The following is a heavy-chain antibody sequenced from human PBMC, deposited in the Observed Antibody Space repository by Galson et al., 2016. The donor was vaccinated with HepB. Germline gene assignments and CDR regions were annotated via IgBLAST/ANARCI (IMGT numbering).Heavy chain of an antibody. V-gene: IGHV3-21*01. CDR1: GFTLSGYS. D-gene: IGHD5-24*01. CDR3: ARLDDYTSSYDQ. J-gene: IGHJ4*02. Sequence: SLRLSCAVSGFTLSGYSMNWVRQAPGKGLEWVSSISSSSNYKYQADSLKGRFTISRDNAKNSLYLQMNSLRAEDTAVYYCARLDDYTSSYDQWGRGTLVTVSS. CDR2: ISSSSNYK.